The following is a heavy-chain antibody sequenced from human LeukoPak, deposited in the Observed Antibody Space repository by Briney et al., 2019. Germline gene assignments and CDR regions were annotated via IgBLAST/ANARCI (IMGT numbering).Heavy chain of an antibody. D-gene: IGHD4-17*01. Sequence: GGSLRLSCAASGFTVSNNHVTWVRLAPGKGLEWVSIIYTGGNIYYADSVKGRFTISRDNSKNTLSLQMNSLRAEGTAMYYCARARRCGLYDDYGGCFDSWGQGTLVTVSS. CDR3: ARARRCGLYDDYGGCFDS. J-gene: IGHJ4*02. CDR1: GFTVSNNH. V-gene: IGHV3-53*01. CDR2: IYTGGNI.